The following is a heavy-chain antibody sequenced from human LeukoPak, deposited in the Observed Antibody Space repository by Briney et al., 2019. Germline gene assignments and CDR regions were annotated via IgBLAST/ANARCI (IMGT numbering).Heavy chain of an antibody. D-gene: IGHD2/OR15-2a*01. CDR3: ARAQGTFAPLGY. CDR2: IIPVFATP. V-gene: IGHV1-69*05. CDR1: GGTLTTDF. Sequence: GASVKVSCKASGGTLTTDFITWVRQAPGQGLEWMGGIIPVFATPKFAQKFQGRVTISTDESTNTAYIELSSLRSDDTAVYYCARAQGTFAPLGYWGQGTLVTVSS. J-gene: IGHJ4*02.